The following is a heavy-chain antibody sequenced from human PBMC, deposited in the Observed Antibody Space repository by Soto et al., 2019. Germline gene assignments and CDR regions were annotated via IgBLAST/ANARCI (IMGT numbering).Heavy chain of an antibody. D-gene: IGHD3-10*01. CDR2: IYYSVST. CDR1: GGSISSYY. Sequence: SETLSLTCTVSGGSISSYYWSWIRQPPGKGLEWIGYIYYSVSTNYNPSLKIRVTISVDTSKTQFSLKLSSVTAADTAVYYCLTQGFGPLHGLVDVWGQGTTVTVSS. CDR3: LTQGFGPLHGLVDV. V-gene: IGHV4-59*08. J-gene: IGHJ6*02.